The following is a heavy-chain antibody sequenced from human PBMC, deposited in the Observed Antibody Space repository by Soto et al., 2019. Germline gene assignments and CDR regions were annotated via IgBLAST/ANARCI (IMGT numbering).Heavy chain of an antibody. CDR3: ASGLYPFVY. Sequence: GGSLRLSCAASGFTFSSYAMSWVRQAPGKGLEWVSAISGSGGSTYYADSVKGRFTLSRDNSKNTLYLQINSLRAEDTAVYYCASGLYPFVYWGQGTLVTVSS. J-gene: IGHJ4*02. CDR1: GFTFSSYA. V-gene: IGHV3-23*01. CDR2: ISGSGGST.